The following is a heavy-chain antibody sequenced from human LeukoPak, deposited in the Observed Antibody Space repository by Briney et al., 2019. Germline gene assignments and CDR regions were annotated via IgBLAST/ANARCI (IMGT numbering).Heavy chain of an antibody. D-gene: IGHD4-17*01. CDR1: GYTFTNYD. Sequence: GASVKVSCKASGYTFTNYDINWVRQATGQGLEWMGWMNPNSGNTGYAQKFQGRVTMTRNTSISTAYMELSSLRSEDTAVYYCARVDYGDYVSFDYWGQGTLVTVSS. J-gene: IGHJ4*02. CDR2: MNPNSGNT. CDR3: ARVDYGDYVSFDY. V-gene: IGHV1-8*01.